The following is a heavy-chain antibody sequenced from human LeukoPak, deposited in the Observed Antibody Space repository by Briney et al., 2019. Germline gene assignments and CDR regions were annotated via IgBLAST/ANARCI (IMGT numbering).Heavy chain of an antibody. Sequence: PGGSLRLSCAASGFTFSSYAMSWVRQAPGKGLEWVSAISGSGGSTYYADSVKGRFTISRDNSKNTLYLQMNSLRAEDTAVYYCAKAIWDIVVVVAATFDYWGQGTLVTVSS. CDR3: AKAIWDIVVVVAATFDY. CDR1: GFTFSSYA. V-gene: IGHV3-23*01. D-gene: IGHD2-15*01. J-gene: IGHJ4*02. CDR2: ISGSGGST.